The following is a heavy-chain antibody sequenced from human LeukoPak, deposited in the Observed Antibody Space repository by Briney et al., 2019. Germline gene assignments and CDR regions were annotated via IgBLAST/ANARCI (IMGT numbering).Heavy chain of an antibody. V-gene: IGHV4-59*08. Sequence: SETLSLTCTVSSGSISSYYWSWIRQPPGKGLEWIAYIHYSGSTNYNPSLKSRVTISVDTSKNQFSLKLSSVTAADTAVYYCARTAASGSDSRLDYWGQGTLVTVSS. CDR2: IHYSGST. D-gene: IGHD3-22*01. CDR3: ARTAASGSDSRLDY. J-gene: IGHJ4*02. CDR1: SGSISSYY.